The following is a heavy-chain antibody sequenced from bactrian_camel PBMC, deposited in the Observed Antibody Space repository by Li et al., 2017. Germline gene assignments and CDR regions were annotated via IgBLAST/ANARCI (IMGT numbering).Heavy chain of an antibody. Sequence: HVQLVESGGGSVETGGSLRLSCAVSGGTYNGNCIGWFRQGPGKEREGVAGIHMGGGSPYYANSLKGRFTISQDNAKNILYLQMNSLKPEDTAMYYCAAGEGDLATMLTRSYWGQGTQVTVS. CDR1: GGTYNGNC. J-gene: IGHJ4*01. D-gene: IGHD4*01. CDR2: IHMGGGSP. CDR3: AAGEGDLATMLTRSY. V-gene: IGHV3S54*01.